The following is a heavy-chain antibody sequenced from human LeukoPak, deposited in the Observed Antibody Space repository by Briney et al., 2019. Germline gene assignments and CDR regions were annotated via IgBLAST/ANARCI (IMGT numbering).Heavy chain of an antibody. V-gene: IGHV3-74*01. CDR3: AREAYYDSSGPFDP. CDR2: INSDGSST. D-gene: IGHD3-22*01. Sequence: GGSLRLSCAASGFSFSSYWMHWVRQAPGKGLVWVSRINSDGSSTSYADSVKGRFTISRDNAKNTLYLQMNSLRVEDTAVYYCAREAYYDSSGPFDPWGQGTLVTVSS. J-gene: IGHJ5*02. CDR1: GFSFSSYW.